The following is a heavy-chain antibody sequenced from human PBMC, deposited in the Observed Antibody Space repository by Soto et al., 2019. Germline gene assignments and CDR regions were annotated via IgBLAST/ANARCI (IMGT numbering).Heavy chain of an antibody. D-gene: IGHD3-3*01. CDR2: INPNSGST. Sequence: ASVKVSCKASGYTFTGYYIHWVRQAPGQGLEWMGWINPNSGSTNYAQKFQGRVTITRDTSISTAFMDLRRLRSDDTAVLYCATVVGVVGIWFDPWGQGTQVTVSS. CDR3: ATVVGVVGIWFDP. V-gene: IGHV1-2*02. J-gene: IGHJ5*02. CDR1: GYTFTGYY.